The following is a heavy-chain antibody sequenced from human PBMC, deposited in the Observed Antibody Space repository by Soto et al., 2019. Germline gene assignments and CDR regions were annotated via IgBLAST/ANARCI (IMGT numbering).Heavy chain of an antibody. V-gene: IGHV3-23*01. J-gene: IGHJ4*02. D-gene: IGHD2-2*03. CDR1: GFPFSSYA. CDR2: ISGSGGST. Sequence: PGGSLRLSCAASGFPFSSYAMSWVRQAPGKGLEWVSAISGSGGSTYYADSVKGRFTISRDNSKNTLYLQMNSLRAEDTAVYYCAKDPLDIVVVPAAMKEYYFDYWGQGTLVTVS. CDR3: AKDPLDIVVVPAAMKEYYFDY.